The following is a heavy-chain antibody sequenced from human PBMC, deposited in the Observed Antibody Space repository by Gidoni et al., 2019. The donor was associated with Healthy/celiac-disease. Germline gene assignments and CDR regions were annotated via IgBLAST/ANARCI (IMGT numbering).Heavy chain of an antibody. CDR2: IYYSGST. Sequence: QVQLQEPGPGLVKPSETLSLTGSAAGGAIRSSYWSWIRQPPGKGLEWIGYIYYSGSTNYNPSLKSRVTISVDTSKNQFSLKLSSVTAADTAVYYCARGGYCSSTSCYDWFDPWGQGTLVTVSS. D-gene: IGHD2-2*01. J-gene: IGHJ5*02. V-gene: IGHV4-59*01. CDR1: GGAIRSSY. CDR3: ARGGYCSSTSCYDWFDP.